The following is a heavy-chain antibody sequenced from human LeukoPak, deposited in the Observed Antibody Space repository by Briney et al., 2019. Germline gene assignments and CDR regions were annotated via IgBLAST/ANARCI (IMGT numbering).Heavy chain of an antibody. CDR3: ARLQWLVRDGYYYYGMDV. D-gene: IGHD6-19*01. CDR1: GFTFSSYW. Sequence: GGSLRLSCAASGFTFSSYWMSWVRQAPGKGLEWVANIKQDGSEKYCVDSVKGRFTISRDNAKNSLYLQMNSLRAEDTAVYYCARLQWLVRDGYYYYGMDVWGQGTTVTVSS. CDR2: IKQDGSEK. J-gene: IGHJ6*02. V-gene: IGHV3-7*01.